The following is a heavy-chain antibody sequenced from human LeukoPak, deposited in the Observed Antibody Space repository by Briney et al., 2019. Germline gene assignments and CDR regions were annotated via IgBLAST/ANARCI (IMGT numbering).Heavy chain of an antibody. J-gene: IGHJ4*02. CDR1: GDTVSSHSVA. CDR3: ARESASTFEY. V-gene: IGHV6-1*01. Sequence: SQTLSLTCAISGDTVSSHSVAWNLISPSQSRGLDWLVRTYYRSKWYNDYALSVKSRMTINPDTSKNQFALQLSSVTPEDTAVYYCARESASTFEYWGQGTLVTVSS. CDR2: TYYRSKWYN. D-gene: IGHD3-3*01.